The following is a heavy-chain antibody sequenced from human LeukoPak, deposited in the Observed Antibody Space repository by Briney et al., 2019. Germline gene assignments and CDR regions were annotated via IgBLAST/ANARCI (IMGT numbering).Heavy chain of an antibody. J-gene: IGHJ4*02. CDR1: GFTFSNYW. CDR2: IKFDGSDK. D-gene: IGHD6-19*01. V-gene: IGHV3-7*01. Sequence: GGSLRLSSAASGFTFSNYWMSWVRQAPGKGLEWVANIKFDGSDKFYVDSVKGRFTISRDNAKNLLYLQMNSLRTEDTAVYYCARRWAVAAVDYWGQGTLVTVSS. CDR3: ARRWAVAAVDY.